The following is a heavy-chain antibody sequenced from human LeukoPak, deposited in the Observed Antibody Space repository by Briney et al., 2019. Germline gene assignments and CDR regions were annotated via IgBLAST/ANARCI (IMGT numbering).Heavy chain of an antibody. CDR1: GVSSSSSY. CDR3: ARLTPDPYYYDSSGYPVYFDY. D-gene: IGHD3-22*01. J-gene: IGHJ4*02. V-gene: IGHV4-59*08. CDR2: IFYTGDS. Sequence: PSETLSLTCTVSGVSSSSSYWSWIRQPPGKGLEWIGYIFYTGDSNHNPSFKSRVSISLDTSKDQISLKLSSVTAADTAVYYCARLTPDPYYYDSSGYPVYFDYWGQGTLVTVSS.